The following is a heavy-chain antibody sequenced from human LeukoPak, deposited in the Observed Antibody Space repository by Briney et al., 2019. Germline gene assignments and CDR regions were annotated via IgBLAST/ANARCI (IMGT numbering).Heavy chain of an antibody. D-gene: IGHD2-2*01. Sequence: ASVKVSCKASGYTFTGYYMHWARQAPGQGLEWMGWINPNSGGTNYAQKFQGRVTMTRDTSISTAYMELSRLRSDDTAVYYCARDPASPIGWFDPWGQGTLVTVSS. CDR3: ARDPASPIGWFDP. V-gene: IGHV1-2*02. CDR1: GYTFTGYY. J-gene: IGHJ5*02. CDR2: INPNSGGT.